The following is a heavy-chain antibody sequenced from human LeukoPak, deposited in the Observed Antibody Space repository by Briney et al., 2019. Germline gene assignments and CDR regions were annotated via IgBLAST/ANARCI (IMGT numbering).Heavy chain of an antibody. CDR2: ISPSGTTM. Sequence: VGSLRLSCAVSGFTFSRYEMSWSRQAPGKGLEWISYISPSGTTMYYVDSVKGRFIISRDNAKDSLYLQMNSLRVEDTAVYYCARDPRGPDYWGQGTLVTVSS. V-gene: IGHV3-48*03. J-gene: IGHJ4*02. CDR1: GFTFSRYE. CDR3: ARDPRGPDY.